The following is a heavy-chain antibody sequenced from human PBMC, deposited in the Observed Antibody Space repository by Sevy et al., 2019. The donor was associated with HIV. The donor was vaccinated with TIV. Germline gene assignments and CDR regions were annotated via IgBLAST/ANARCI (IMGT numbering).Heavy chain of an antibody. V-gene: IGHV3-15*01. D-gene: IGHD3-10*01. CDR3: TTATWSQDDYYNS. Sequence: GGSLRLSCAASGFTFSNAWMSWVRQAPGKGLEWVGRIKGKIYHGTIDYAAPVKGRFSISRDDSKNTLYLQMNSLKTEDTAVYYCTTATWSQDDYYNSWGLGTLVTVSS. CDR2: IKGKIYHGTI. J-gene: IGHJ5*02. CDR1: GFTFSNAW.